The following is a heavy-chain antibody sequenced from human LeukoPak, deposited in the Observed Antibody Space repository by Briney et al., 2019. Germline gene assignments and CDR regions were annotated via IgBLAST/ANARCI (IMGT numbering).Heavy chain of an antibody. CDR2: INPSGGST. Sequence: ASVKVSCKASGYTFTSYYMHWVRQAPGQGLEWMGIINPSGGSTSYAQKFQGRVTMTRDTSISTAYMELSRLRSDDTAVYYCAREGQQWLVVDYYYGMDVWGQGTTVTVSS. V-gene: IGHV1-46*01. D-gene: IGHD6-19*01. CDR3: AREGQQWLVVDYYYGMDV. J-gene: IGHJ6*02. CDR1: GYTFTSYY.